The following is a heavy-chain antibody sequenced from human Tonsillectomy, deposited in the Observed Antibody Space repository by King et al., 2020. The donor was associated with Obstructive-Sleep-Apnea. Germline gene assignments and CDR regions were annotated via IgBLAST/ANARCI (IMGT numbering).Heavy chain of an antibody. CDR2: ISGSGGST. V-gene: IGHV3-23*04. J-gene: IGHJ4*02. D-gene: IGHD3-22*01. CDR1: GFTFSSYA. Sequence: VQLVQSGGGLVQPGGSLRLSCAASGFTFSSYAMSWVRQAPGKGLEWVSAISGSGGSTYYADSVKGRFTISRDNSKNTLYLQMNSLRAEDTAVYYCAKDFTYYYDSSGGGDYWGQGTLVTVSS. CDR3: AKDFTYYYDSSGGGDY.